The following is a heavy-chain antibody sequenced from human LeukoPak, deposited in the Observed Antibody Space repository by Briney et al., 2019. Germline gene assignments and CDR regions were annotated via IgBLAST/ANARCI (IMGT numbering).Heavy chain of an antibody. CDR1: GGSISSYY. D-gene: IGHD3-16*01. CDR2: IYFSGST. V-gene: IGHV4-59*01. Sequence: SETLSLTCTVSGGSISSYYWSWIRQPPGKGLEWIGYIYFSGSTNYNPSLKSRVTISVDTSRNQFSLQLSSVTAADTAVYYCASARLDGGFDYWGQGTLVTVSS. CDR3: ASARLDGGFDY. J-gene: IGHJ4*02.